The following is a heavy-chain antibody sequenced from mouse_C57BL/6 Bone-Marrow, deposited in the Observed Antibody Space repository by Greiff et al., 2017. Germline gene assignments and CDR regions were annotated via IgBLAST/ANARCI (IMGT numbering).Heavy chain of an antibody. J-gene: IGHJ2*01. V-gene: IGHV1-20*01. CDR2: INPYNGDT. CDR1: GYSFTGYF. Sequence: EVKLVESGPELVKPGDSVKISCKASGYSFTGYFMNWVMQSHGKSLEWIGRINPYNGDTFYNQKFKGKATLTVDKSSSTAHMELRSLTSEDSAVYYCARGTLWYYFDDWGQGTTRTGSS. CDR3: ARGTLWYYFDD. D-gene: IGHD1-1*02.